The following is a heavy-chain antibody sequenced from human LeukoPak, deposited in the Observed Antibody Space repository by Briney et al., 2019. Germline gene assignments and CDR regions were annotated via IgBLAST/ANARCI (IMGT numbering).Heavy chain of an antibody. D-gene: IGHD3-16*02. CDR3: ARGGYDYVWGSYLPPLY. V-gene: IGHV4-59*01. Sequence: SETLSLTCTVSGGSLSSYYWSWIRQPPGKGLEWIGYIYYSGSTNYNPSLKSRVTISVDTSKNQFSLKLSSVTAADTAVYYCARGGYDYVWGSYLPPLYWGQGTLVTVSS. CDR2: IYYSGST. J-gene: IGHJ4*02. CDR1: GGSLSSYY.